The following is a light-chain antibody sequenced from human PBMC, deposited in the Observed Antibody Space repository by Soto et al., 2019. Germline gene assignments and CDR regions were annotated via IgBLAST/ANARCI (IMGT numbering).Light chain of an antibody. CDR2: RNN. Sequence: QSLLTQPPSASATPGQRFTISCSGSISNIGSNYVYWYQQFPGTAPKLLVHRNNQRPSWVPDRFSGSKYGTSASLAISGLRSEDEADYYCAAWDDSLSSHVFGTGTKVTVL. J-gene: IGLJ1*01. CDR1: ISNIGSNY. CDR3: AAWDDSLSSHV. V-gene: IGLV1-47*01.